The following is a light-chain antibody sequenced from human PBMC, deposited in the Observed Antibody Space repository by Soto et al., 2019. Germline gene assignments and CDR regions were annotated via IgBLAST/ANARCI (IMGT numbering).Light chain of an antibody. Sequence: EIVMTQSPATLSVSPGERATLSCRASQSVATNLAWYQQKPGQPPRLLIYGASTRATGIPARFSGSGSVTEFTLTISSLQSEDFAVYYCQQYSDWWTFGQGTKVDIK. V-gene: IGKV3-15*01. CDR3: QQYSDWWT. CDR2: GAS. J-gene: IGKJ1*01. CDR1: QSVATN.